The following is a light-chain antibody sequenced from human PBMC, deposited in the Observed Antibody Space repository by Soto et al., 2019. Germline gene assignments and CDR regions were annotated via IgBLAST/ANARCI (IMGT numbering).Light chain of an antibody. CDR2: GAS. CDR3: QKYNNWPFT. V-gene: IGKV3-15*01. CDR1: QSVSSS. J-gene: IGKJ4*01. Sequence: EVVMTRSPATLSLSPGERATLSCRASQSVSSSLAWYQQKPGQAPRLLIYGASTRATGIPAWFSGSGSGTEFTLTISSLQSEDFAVYYCQKYNNWPFTLGGGTKVDIK.